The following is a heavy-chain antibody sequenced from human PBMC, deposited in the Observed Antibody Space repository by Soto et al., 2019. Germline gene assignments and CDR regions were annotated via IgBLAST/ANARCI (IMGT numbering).Heavy chain of an antibody. J-gene: IGHJ4*02. CDR1: GFTFRIYT. CDR2: ISDAGGGT. CDR3: VTGYSSGWSESY. Sequence: GGSLRLCCSASGFTFRIYTMLWVRQAPGKGLEYVSAISDAGGGTYYADSVKGRFTISRDDPKNTLYLQMSNLRAEDTAVYYCVTGYSSGWSESYWGQGTLVTVSS. V-gene: IGHV3-64D*06. D-gene: IGHD6-19*01.